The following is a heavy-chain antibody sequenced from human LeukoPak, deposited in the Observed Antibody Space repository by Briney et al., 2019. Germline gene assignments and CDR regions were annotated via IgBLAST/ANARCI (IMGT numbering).Heavy chain of an antibody. CDR2: ISSSSYI. V-gene: IGHV3-21*01. D-gene: IGHD6-19*01. CDR1: GFTFSSYS. Sequence: PGGSLRLSCAASGFTFSSYSMNWVRQAPGKGLEWVSCISSSSYIYYADSVKGRFTISRDNAKNSLYLQMNSLRAEDTAVYYCARAQGIAVAGGLQHWGQGTLVTVSS. J-gene: IGHJ1*01. CDR3: ARAQGIAVAGGLQH.